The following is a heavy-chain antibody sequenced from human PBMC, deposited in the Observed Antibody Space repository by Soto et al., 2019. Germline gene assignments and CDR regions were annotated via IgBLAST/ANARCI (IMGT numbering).Heavy chain of an antibody. V-gene: IGHV4-59*01. CDR1: GGSISGYF. D-gene: IGHD6-13*01. Sequence: QVQLQESGPGLVKPSETLSLTCTVSGGSISGYFWSWIRQPPGKGLEWIGYISYSGSTNYNSSLKSRVTMSIDTSKNQFSLRLTSVTAADTAVYYCVREGAATGSVYLDYWGQGTLVTVSS. CDR3: VREGAATGSVYLDY. CDR2: ISYSGST. J-gene: IGHJ4*02.